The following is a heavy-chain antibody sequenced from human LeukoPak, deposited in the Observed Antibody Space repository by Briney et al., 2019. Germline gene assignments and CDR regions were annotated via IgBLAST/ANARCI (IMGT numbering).Heavy chain of an antibody. V-gene: IGHV3-11*04. Sequence: GGSLRLSCAASGVTFSDYAMTWVRQAPGKGLEWVSYISSSGSTIYYADSVKGRFTISRGNAKNSLYLQMNSLRAEDTAVYYCAREGWQLEYDYWGQGTLVTVSS. CDR3: AREGWQLEYDY. J-gene: IGHJ4*02. CDR1: GVTFSDYA. D-gene: IGHD6-13*01. CDR2: ISSSGSTI.